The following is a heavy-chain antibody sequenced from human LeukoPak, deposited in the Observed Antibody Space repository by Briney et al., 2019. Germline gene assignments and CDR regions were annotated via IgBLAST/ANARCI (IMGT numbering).Heavy chain of an antibody. CDR2: IYSGGST. Sequence: GSLRLSCAASGFTVSSNYMSWVRQAPGKGLEWVSVIYSGGSTYYADSVKGRFTISRDNSKNTLYLQMNSLRAEDTAVYYCASTTVTTYGMDVWGQGTTVTVSS. J-gene: IGHJ6*02. CDR1: GFTVSSNY. V-gene: IGHV3-53*01. CDR3: ASTTVTTYGMDV. D-gene: IGHD4-17*01.